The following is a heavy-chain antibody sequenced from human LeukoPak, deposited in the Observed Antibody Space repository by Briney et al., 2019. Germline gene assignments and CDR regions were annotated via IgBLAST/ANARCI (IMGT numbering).Heavy chain of an antibody. J-gene: IGHJ3*02. V-gene: IGHV4-38-2*02. CDR1: GYSLGIGYY. Sequence: SETLSLTCTVSGYSLGIGYYWCWSRQPPGKGQEWGGRIYHSGSTYYNPSLKSRVTISVDTSKNQFSLELSSVTAADTAVYYCARDTVDYYDSSGYYDKAFDIWGQGAMVTVSS. CDR2: IYHSGST. CDR3: ARDTVDYYDSSGYYDKAFDI. D-gene: IGHD3-22*01.